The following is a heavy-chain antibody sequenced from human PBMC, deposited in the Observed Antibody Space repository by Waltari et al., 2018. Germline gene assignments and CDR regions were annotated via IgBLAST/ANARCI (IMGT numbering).Heavy chain of an antibody. CDR3: ANGGVDSSGYYSKVDAFDI. D-gene: IGHD3-22*01. CDR2: ISSSSSYI. V-gene: IGHV3-21*01. Sequence: EVQLVESGGGLVKPGGSLRLSCAASGFTFSSYSMNWVREAPGKGREWVSSISSSSSYIYSADSVKGRFTISRDNATNSLYLQMNSLRAEDTAVYYCANGGVDSSGYYSKVDAFDIWGQGTMVTVSS. J-gene: IGHJ3*02. CDR1: GFTFSSYS.